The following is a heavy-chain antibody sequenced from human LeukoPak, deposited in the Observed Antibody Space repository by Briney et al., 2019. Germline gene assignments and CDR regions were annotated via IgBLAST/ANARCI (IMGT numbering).Heavy chain of an antibody. V-gene: IGHV4-34*01. D-gene: IGHD3-22*01. CDR2: IYYSGST. Sequence: EPLSLTCAVYGGSFNDYYWNWIRQPPGKGLEWIGSIYYSGSTYYNPSLKSRVTISVDTSKNQFSLKLSSVTAADTAVYYCARVIYYDSSGLDYWGQGTLVTVSS. CDR3: ARVIYYDSSGLDY. J-gene: IGHJ4*02. CDR1: GGSFNDYY.